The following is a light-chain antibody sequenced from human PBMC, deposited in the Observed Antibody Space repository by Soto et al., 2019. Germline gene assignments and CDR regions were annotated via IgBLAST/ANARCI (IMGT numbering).Light chain of an antibody. CDR3: QQRSNWPPS. CDR1: QTVSNY. J-gene: IGKJ4*01. Sequence: EIVLTQSPAILSLSPGDTATLSCRASQTVSNYLAWYQQKPGQAPRLLIYDASNRATGIPARFSGSGSGTDFTLTISSLEPEDFAVYYCQQRSNWPPSFGGGTKVDIK. CDR2: DAS. V-gene: IGKV3-11*01.